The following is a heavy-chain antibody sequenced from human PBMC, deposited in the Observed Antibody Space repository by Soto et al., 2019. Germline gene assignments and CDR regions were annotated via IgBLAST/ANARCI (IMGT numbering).Heavy chain of an antibody. CDR2: IYSGGST. CDR3: ARVSLWFGPYYYYGMDV. J-gene: IGHJ6*02. D-gene: IGHD3-10*01. Sequence: PGGSLRLSCAASGFTVSSNYMSWVRQAPGKGLEWVSVIYSGGSTYYADSVKGRFTISRHNSKNTLYLQMNSLRAEDTAVYYCARVSLWFGPYYYYGMDVWGQGTTVTVSS. CDR1: GFTVSSNY. V-gene: IGHV3-53*04.